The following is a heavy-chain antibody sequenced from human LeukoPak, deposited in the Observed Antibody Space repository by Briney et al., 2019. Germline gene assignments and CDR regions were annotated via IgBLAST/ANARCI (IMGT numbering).Heavy chain of an antibody. D-gene: IGHD3-10*01. V-gene: IGHV4-59*01. Sequence: NSSETLSLTCTVSGGSISSYYWSWIRQPPGKGLEWIGYIYYSGSTNYNPSLKSRVTISVDTSKNQFSLQLSSVPAADTAVYYCASYGSGTKGNNWFDPWGQGTLVPVSS. CDR1: GGSISSYY. J-gene: IGHJ5*02. CDR3: ASYGSGTKGNNWFDP. CDR2: IYYSGST.